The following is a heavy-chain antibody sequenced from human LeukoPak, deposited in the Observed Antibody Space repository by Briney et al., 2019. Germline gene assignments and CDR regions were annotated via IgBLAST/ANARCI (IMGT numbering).Heavy chain of an antibody. J-gene: IGHJ6*03. CDR3: ARDAPDYYSIKRYYYYMDV. V-gene: IGHV7-4-1*02. CDR1: GYTFTSYA. CDR2: SNTNTGNP. D-gene: IGHD4-11*01. Sequence: ASVKVSCKASGYTFTSYAMNWVRQAPGQGLEWMGWSNTNTGNPTYAQGFTGRFVFSLDTSVSTAYLQISSLKAEDTAVYYCARDAPDYYSIKRYYYYMDVWGKGTTVTVSS.